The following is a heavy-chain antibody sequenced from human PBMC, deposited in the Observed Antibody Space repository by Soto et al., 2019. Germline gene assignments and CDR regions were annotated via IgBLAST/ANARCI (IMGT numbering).Heavy chain of an antibody. CDR3: ALGSRCTNRVSYYGTLFCPYGMVA. Sequence: QVQLVQSGAEVKKPGASVKVSCKASGYTFTSYYMHWGRQAPGQGLEWMGIMNPSGGSTSYAQKLQGGVTMSRGTSTRTVYIELISLRSEDTAVSSCALGSRCTNRVSYYGTLFCPYGMVALGQGTTVTVPS. CDR1: GYTFTSYY. D-gene: IGHD2-8*01. J-gene: IGHJ6*02. CDR2: MNPSGGST. V-gene: IGHV1-46*01.